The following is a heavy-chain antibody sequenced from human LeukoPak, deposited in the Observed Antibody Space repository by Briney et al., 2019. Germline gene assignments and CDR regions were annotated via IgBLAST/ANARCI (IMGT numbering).Heavy chain of an antibody. Sequence: GASVKVSCXASGYTFTSYGISWVRQAPGQGLEWMGWISAYNGNTNYAQKLQGRVTMTTDTSTSTAYMELRSLRSDDTAVYYCARGRRYYDSSGFGFDPWGQGTLVTVSS. V-gene: IGHV1-18*01. CDR3: ARGRRYYDSSGFGFDP. J-gene: IGHJ5*02. CDR1: GYTFTSYG. CDR2: ISAYNGNT. D-gene: IGHD3-22*01.